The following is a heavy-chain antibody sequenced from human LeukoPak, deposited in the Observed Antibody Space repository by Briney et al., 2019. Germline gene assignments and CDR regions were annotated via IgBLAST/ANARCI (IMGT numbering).Heavy chain of an antibody. D-gene: IGHD2-2*02. CDR1: GYSISSGYY. Sequence: PSETLSLTCTVSGYSISSGYYWGWIRQPPGKGLEWIGSIYHSGSTYYNPSLKSRVTISVDTSKNQFSLKLSSVTAADTAVYYCARDPSRRNCSSTSWYNGHWGKGTTVTGSS. J-gene: IGHJ6*04. CDR3: ARDPSRRNCSSTSWYNGH. CDR2: IYHSGST. V-gene: IGHV4-38-2*02.